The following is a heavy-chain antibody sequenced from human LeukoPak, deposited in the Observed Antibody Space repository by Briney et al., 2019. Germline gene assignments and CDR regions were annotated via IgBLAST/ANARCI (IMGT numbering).Heavy chain of an antibody. D-gene: IGHD3-10*01. CDR1: GFTFSTSA. J-gene: IGHJ4*02. CDR3: AKGSF. V-gene: IGHV3-23*01. CDR2: ISESGGST. Sequence: HTGGSLRLSCVVSGFTFSTSAMSWVRQAPGKGLERVSGISESGGSTYYADSVKGRFTSSRDNSKNTLYLQMNNLRAEDTAAYYCAKGSFWGQGTLVTVSS.